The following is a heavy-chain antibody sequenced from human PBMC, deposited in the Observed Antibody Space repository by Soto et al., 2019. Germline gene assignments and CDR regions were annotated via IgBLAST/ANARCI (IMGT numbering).Heavy chain of an antibody. CDR3: ARGGYGDYFDY. CDR1: GFTFSSYG. D-gene: IGHD4-17*01. CDR2: IWYDGSNK. Sequence: QVQLVESGGGVVQPGRSLRLSCAASGFTFSSYGMHWVRQAPGKGLEWVAVIWYDGSNKYYADSVTGRFTISRDDSKNTLYLQMNSMRAEDTAVYYCARGGYGDYFDYWGQGTLVTVSS. J-gene: IGHJ4*02. V-gene: IGHV3-33*01.